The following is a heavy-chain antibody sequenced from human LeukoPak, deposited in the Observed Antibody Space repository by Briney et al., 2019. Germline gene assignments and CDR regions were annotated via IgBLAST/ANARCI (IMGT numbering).Heavy chain of an antibody. CDR2: ISSSSSYI. J-gene: IGHJ4*02. CDR1: GFTFSSYS. CDR3: ARSSDGSGSCFDY. D-gene: IGHD3-10*01. V-gene: IGHV3-21*01. Sequence: GGSLRLSCAASGFTFSSYSMNWVRQAPGKGLEWVSSISSSSSYICYADSVKGRFTISRDNAKNSLYLQMNSLRAEDTAVYYCARSSDGSGSCFDYWGQGTLVTVSS.